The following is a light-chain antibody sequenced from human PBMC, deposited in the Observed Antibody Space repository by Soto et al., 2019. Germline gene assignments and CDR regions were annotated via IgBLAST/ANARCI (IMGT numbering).Light chain of an antibody. J-gene: IGLJ2*01. CDR2: EDS. V-gene: IGLV2-23*02. CDR1: SSDIGSYDR. Sequence: QSVLTQPASVSGSPGQSITISCTGTSSDIGSYDRVSWYQRHPGKAPKLMIFEDSRRPSGISNRFSGSKSGNTASLTISGRQAEDEADYYCCSYAGSNIFAVFGGGTKLTVL. CDR3: CSYAGSNIFAV.